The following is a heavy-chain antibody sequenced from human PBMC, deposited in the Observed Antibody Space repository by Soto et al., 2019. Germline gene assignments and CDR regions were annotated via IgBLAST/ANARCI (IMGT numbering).Heavy chain of an antibody. Sequence: ASVKVSCKASGYTFTGYYMHWVRQAPGQGLEWMGWINPNSGGTNYAQKFQGWVTMTRDTSISTAYMELSRLRSDDTAVYYCARAGPYYYDSSGYYYFDYWGQGTLVTVS. D-gene: IGHD3-22*01. CDR1: GYTFTGYY. J-gene: IGHJ4*02. CDR3: ARAGPYYYDSSGYYYFDY. CDR2: INPNSGGT. V-gene: IGHV1-2*04.